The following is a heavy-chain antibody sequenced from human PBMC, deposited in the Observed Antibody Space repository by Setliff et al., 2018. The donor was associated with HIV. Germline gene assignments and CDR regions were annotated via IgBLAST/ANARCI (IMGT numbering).Heavy chain of an antibody. CDR3: ARLPSGYHYDSSDYYGYFFDY. J-gene: IGHJ4*02. V-gene: IGHV4-39*01. CDR1: GGSISSSHYY. D-gene: IGHD3-22*01. Sequence: SETLSLTCTVSGGSISSSHYYWGWIRQPPGKGLEWIGSVHYSGSTYYNPSLKSRGTISADTSKNQFSLKLSSVTAADTAVYYCARLPSGYHYDSSDYYGYFFDYWGQGTLVTVSS. CDR2: VHYSGST.